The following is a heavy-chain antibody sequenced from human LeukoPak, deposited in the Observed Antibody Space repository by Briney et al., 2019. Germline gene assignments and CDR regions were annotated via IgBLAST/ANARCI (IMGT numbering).Heavy chain of an antibody. CDR2: VYYSGST. D-gene: IGHD4-17*01. Sequence: SETLSLTCTVSGGSISSHYWSWIRQPPGKGLVWIGYVYYSGSTNYNPSLKSRVTISVYTSKNQFSLKLSSVTAADTAVYYCARDRRTVTTWYYGMDVWGQGTTVTVSS. J-gene: IGHJ6*02. V-gene: IGHV4-59*11. CDR3: ARDRRTVTTWYYGMDV. CDR1: GGSISSHY.